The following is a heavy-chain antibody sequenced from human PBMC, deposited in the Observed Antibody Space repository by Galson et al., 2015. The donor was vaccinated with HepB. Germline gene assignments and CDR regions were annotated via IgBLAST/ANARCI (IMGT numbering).Heavy chain of an antibody. V-gene: IGHV3-23*01. CDR2: ISGSGGGT. CDR1: GLIFSNYA. D-gene: IGHD3-22*01. CDR3: ASRNFYDSSGYYFYYFDY. Sequence: SLRLSCAASGLIFSNYAMSWVRQAPGKGLEWVSGISGSGGGTYYADSVKGRFTISRDNSRNTLYLQMNSLRAEDTAVYYCASRNFYDSSGYYFYYFDYWGQGTLVTVSS. J-gene: IGHJ4*02.